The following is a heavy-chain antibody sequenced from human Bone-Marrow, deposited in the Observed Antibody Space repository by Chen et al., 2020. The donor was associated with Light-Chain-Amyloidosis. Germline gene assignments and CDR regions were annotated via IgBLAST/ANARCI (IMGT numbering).Heavy chain of an antibody. Sequence: GITWLRPAPGQGLEWVGWISAFNGQTTYGRKVQGRVTMTTDTSTTTAHMELRSLRPDDTAIYYCAKSNSQDVRPDDYFTMDVWGQGTAVTVSS. CDR2: ISAFNGQT. CDR3: AKSNSQDVRPDDYFTMDV. CDR1: G. J-gene: IGHJ6*02. D-gene: IGHD3-10*02. V-gene: IGHV1-18*01.